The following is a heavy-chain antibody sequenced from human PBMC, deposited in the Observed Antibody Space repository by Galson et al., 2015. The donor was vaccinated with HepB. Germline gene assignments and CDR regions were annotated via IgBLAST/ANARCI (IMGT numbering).Heavy chain of an antibody. D-gene: IGHD2-21*01. Sequence: PALVKPTQTLTLTCTFSGFSLSTNEMCVSWIRQPQGRALEWLALIDWDNFKYYTTSLKTRLTISKDTSKNQVVLTMTNMDPVDTATYYCARAQYSNGMDVWGQGTTVTVSS. J-gene: IGHJ6*02. CDR1: GFSLSTNEMC. V-gene: IGHV2-70*01. CDR3: ARAQYSNGMDV. CDR2: IDWDNFK.